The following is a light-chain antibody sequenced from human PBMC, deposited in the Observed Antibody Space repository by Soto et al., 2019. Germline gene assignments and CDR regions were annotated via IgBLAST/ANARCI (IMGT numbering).Light chain of an antibody. CDR3: QQYTNWPQIT. V-gene: IGKV3-15*01. J-gene: IGKJ5*01. CDR2: GES. Sequence: EIVMTQSPATLSVSPGERATLSCRASQSVSSSLAWYQQKPGQAPRLLISGESTRATGIPARFSGSGSGTEFTITMSSLQSEDFAVYYCQQYTNWPQITFGQGTRLEIK. CDR1: QSVSSS.